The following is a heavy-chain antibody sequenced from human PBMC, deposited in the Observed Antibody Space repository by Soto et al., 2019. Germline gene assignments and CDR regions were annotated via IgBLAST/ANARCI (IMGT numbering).Heavy chain of an antibody. D-gene: IGHD4-17*01. J-gene: IGHJ5*02. CDR2: IYHSGST. Sequence: SETLSLTCAVSGGSISSGGYSWSWIRQPPGKGLEWIGYIYHSGSTYYNPSLKSRVTISVDRSKNQFSLKLSSVTAADTAVYYCARAVTVTTFQSYWFDPWGQGTLVTVSS. CDR1: GGSISSGGYS. CDR3: ARAVTVTTFQSYWFDP. V-gene: IGHV4-30-2*01.